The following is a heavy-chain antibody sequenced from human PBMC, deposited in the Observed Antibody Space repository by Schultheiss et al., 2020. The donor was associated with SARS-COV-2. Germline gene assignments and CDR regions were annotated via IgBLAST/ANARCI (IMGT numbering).Heavy chain of an antibody. CDR3: ARASGYCGGDCYGGSYYYMDV. CDR1: GFTFSSYA. J-gene: IGHJ6*03. D-gene: IGHD2-21*01. Sequence: GESLKISCSASGFTFSSYAMHWVRQAPGKGLEYVSAISSNGGSTYYADSVKGRFTISRDNSKNTLYLQMNSLRAEDTAVYYCARASGYCGGDCYGGSYYYMDVWGKGTTVTVSS. V-gene: IGHV3-64*04. CDR2: ISSNGGST.